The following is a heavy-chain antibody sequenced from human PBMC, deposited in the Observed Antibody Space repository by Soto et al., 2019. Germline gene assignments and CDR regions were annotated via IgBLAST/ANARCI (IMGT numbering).Heavy chain of an antibody. CDR2: ISSSGGST. Sequence: PGGSLRLSCSASGFTFSSYAMHWVRQAPGKGLEYVSAISSSGGSTYYADSVKGRFTISRDNSKNTLYLQMSSLRAEDTAVYYCVKPHGYSSSWRTHYYGMDVWGQGTTVTVSS. V-gene: IGHV3-64D*06. CDR1: GFTFSSYA. J-gene: IGHJ6*02. CDR3: VKPHGYSSSWRTHYYGMDV. D-gene: IGHD6-13*01.